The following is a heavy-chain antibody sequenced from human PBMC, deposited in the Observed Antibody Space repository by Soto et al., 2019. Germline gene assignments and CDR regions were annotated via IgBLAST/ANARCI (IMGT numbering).Heavy chain of an antibody. J-gene: IGHJ6*02. V-gene: IGHV2-5*02. CDR2: IYWDDDK. CDR3: AHSRCGGDCLQSYSSHYYYGMDV. CDR1: GFSLSTGGVG. D-gene: IGHD2-21*02. Sequence: QITLKESGPSLVKPTQTLTLTCTFSGFSLSTGGVGVGWIRQPPGKVLEWLALIYWDDDKRYSPSLRSRLTVTKATSKNQVVLTMTNMDPVDTATYYCAHSRCGGDCLQSYSSHYYYGMDVWGQGTTVTVSS.